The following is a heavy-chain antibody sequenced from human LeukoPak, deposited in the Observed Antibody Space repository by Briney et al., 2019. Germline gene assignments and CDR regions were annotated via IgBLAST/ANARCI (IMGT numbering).Heavy chain of an antibody. D-gene: IGHD3-10*01. CDR3: TVLLIGDYYYMDV. CDR2: IRSKANSYAT. J-gene: IGHJ6*03. CDR1: GFTFSGSA. Sequence: GGSLRLSCAASGFTFSGSAMHWVRQASGKGLEWVGRIRSKANSYATAYAASVKGRFTIARDDSKNTAYLQMNSLKPEDTAVYYCTVLLIGDYYYMDVWGKGTTVTVSS. V-gene: IGHV3-73*01.